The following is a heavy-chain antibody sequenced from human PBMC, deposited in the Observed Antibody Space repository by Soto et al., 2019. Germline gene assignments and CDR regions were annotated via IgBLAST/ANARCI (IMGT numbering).Heavy chain of an antibody. J-gene: IGHJ6*02. V-gene: IGHV3-33*01. CDR2: IWYDGSNK. CDR3: ASDVLRYLGWLPDYCYGMDV. Sequence: QVQLVESGGGVVQPGRSLRLSCAASGFTFSSYGMHWVRQAPGKGLEWVAVIWYDGSNKYYADSVKGRFTISRDNSKNTLYLQVNSPRAEDTVGYYCASDVLRYLGWLPDYCYGMDVWGQGTTVTVSS. D-gene: IGHD3-9*01. CDR1: GFTFSSYG.